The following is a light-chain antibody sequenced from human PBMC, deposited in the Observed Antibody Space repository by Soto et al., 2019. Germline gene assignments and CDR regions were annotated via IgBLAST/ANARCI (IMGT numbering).Light chain of an antibody. CDR2: FGS. CDR1: QSLLQSNGYNY. Sequence: DIVMTQSPLSLPVTPGEPASISCSSSQSLLQSNGYNYLDWYLQKPGQSPQLLIYFGSYRASGVPDRFSGSGSGTDFTLKIRRVEAEDVGVYYCMQSQQSPPPVGEGPKVEI. J-gene: IGKJ1*01. V-gene: IGKV2-28*01. CDR3: MQSQQSPPP.